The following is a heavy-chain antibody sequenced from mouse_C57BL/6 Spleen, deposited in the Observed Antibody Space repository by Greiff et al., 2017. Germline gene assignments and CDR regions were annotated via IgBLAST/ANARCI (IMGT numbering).Heavy chain of an antibody. Sequence: QVQLQQPGAELVRPGSSVKLSCKASGYTFTSYWMAWVKQRPGQGLEWIGNIYPSDSETHYNQKFKDKATLTVDKSSSTAYMQLSSLTSEDSAVYDCSTTVGAPTHYYAMDYWGQGTSVTVSS. J-gene: IGHJ4*01. CDR2: IYPSDSET. V-gene: IGHV1-61*01. CDR1: GYTFTSYW. CDR3: STTVGAPTHYYAMDY. D-gene: IGHD1-1*01.